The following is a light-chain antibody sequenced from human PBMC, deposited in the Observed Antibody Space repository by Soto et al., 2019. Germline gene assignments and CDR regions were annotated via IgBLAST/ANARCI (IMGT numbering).Light chain of an antibody. CDR3: QQYKDYSGWT. J-gene: IGKJ1*01. CDR1: QSISNW. V-gene: IGKV1-5*03. Sequence: DIQMTQSPSTLSASVGDRVTITCRASQSISNWLSWYQQKPGKAPKLLIYQASSLETGVSSRFSGSASETEFPRSSSSLQSDDFATYYCQQYKDYSGWTFGQGTKVEFK. CDR2: QAS.